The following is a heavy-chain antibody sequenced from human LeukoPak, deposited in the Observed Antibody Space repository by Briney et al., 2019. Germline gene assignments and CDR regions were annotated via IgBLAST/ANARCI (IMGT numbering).Heavy chain of an antibody. J-gene: IGHJ4*02. CDR2: IKQDGSET. D-gene: IGHD3/OR15-3a*01. CDR3: ARALSYFWTGYFFDS. CDR1: RINFNSYW. Sequence: PGGSLRLSCAVSRINFNSYWMTWVRQAPGKGLEWVANIKQDGSETYYMDSVNGRFSISRDNAKNSLYLQMNSLGAEDTAVYYCARALSYFWTGYFFDSWGQGTLVTVSS. V-gene: IGHV3-7*01.